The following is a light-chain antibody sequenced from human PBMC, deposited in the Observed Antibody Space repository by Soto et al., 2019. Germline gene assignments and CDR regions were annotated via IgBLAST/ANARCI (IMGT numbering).Light chain of an antibody. J-gene: IGLJ3*02. CDR1: SSNIGADFD. CDR2: HNN. CDR3: CSHTTSITWV. V-gene: IGLV1-40*01. Sequence: QAVVTQPPSVSGAPGQRVTISCTGSSSNIGADFDVHWYQHLPGTAPKLLISHNNNRPSGVPDRFSGSKSGTSASLAITGLQADDEAVYYCCSHTTSITWVFGGGTKVTVL.